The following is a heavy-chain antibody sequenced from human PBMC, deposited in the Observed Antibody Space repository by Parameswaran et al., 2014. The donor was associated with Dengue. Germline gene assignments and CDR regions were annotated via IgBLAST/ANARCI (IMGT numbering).Heavy chain of an antibody. CDR2: INPNSGGT. J-gene: IGHJ4*02. CDR3: ARSNSGWYNY. V-gene: IGHV1-2*02. D-gene: IGHD6-19*01. Sequence: WVRQAPGQGLEWMGWINPNSGGTNYAQKFQGRVTMTRDTSISTAYMELSRLRSDDTAVYYCARSNSGWYNYWGQGTLVTVSS.